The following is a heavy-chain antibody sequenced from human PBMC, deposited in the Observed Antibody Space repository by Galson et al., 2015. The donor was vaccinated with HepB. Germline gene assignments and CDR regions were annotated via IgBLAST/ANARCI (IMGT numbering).Heavy chain of an antibody. J-gene: IGHJ6*02. CDR1: GFAFSTYS. D-gene: IGHD5-12*01. V-gene: IGHV3-21*01. CDR3: ARETITNYAMDV. CDR2: ISRFAVYI. Sequence: SLRLSCAASGFAFSTYSMNWVRQAPGKGLEWVSSISRFAVYIYYADSVKGRFTISRDNAKNSLSLQMSSLRADDTAVYYCARETITNYAMDVWGQGTTVTVSS.